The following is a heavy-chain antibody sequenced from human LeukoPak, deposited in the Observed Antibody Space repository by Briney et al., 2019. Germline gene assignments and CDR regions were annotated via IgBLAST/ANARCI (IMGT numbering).Heavy chain of an antibody. J-gene: IGHJ4*02. V-gene: IGHV3-15*01. Sequence: GGSLRLSCAASGFTFSNAWMSWVRQAPGKGLEWVGRIKSKTDGGTTDYAAPVKGRFTISRDDSKNTLYLQMNSLKTEDTAVYYCTTDWGGIVATTYFDYWGQGTLVTVSS. CDR1: GFTFSNAW. CDR2: IKSKTDGGTT. D-gene: IGHD5-12*01. CDR3: TTDWGGIVATTYFDY.